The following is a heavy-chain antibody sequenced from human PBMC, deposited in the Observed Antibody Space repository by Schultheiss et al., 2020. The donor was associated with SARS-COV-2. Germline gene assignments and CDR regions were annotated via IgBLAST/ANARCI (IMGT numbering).Heavy chain of an antibody. CDR2: IDPSNSRV. Sequence: GESLKISCETSGYTFTDYWIVWVRQIAGKGLEWVGRIDPSNSRVDYSPSFQGHVTISADKSITTAYLQWTSLKASDSAMYYCARLRGGEYDSWGQGTLVTVSS. CDR3: ARLRGGEYDS. J-gene: IGHJ4*02. V-gene: IGHV5-10-1*01. CDR1: GYTFTDYW. D-gene: IGHD6-25*01.